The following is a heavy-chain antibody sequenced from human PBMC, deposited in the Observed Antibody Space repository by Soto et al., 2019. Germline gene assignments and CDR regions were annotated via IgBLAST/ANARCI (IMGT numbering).Heavy chain of an antibody. V-gene: IGHV4-31*03. CDR2: IYYSGST. CDR1: GGSISSGGYY. D-gene: IGHD1-26*01. Sequence: SETLSLTCTVSGGSISSGGYYWSWIRQHPGKGLEWIGYIYYSGSTYYNPSLKSRVTISVDTSKNQFSLKLSSVTAADTAVYYCARDKGSEPGSPRWGWFDPWGQGTQVTVSS. J-gene: IGHJ5*02. CDR3: ARDKGSEPGSPRWGWFDP.